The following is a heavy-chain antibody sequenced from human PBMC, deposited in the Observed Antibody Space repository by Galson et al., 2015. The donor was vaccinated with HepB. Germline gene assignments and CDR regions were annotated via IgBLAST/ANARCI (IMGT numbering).Heavy chain of an antibody. CDR1: GGSINNYY. D-gene: IGHD1-1*01. CDR2: IYYSGNT. CDR3: ARGPTRYYFDY. Sequence: ETLSLTCTVSGGSINNYYWSWIRQPPGKGLEWIGYIYYSGNTNYNPSLKSRVTISVDTSKNQFSVNLTSVAAADTAMYYCARGPTRYYFDYWGKGTLVTVSS. J-gene: IGHJ4*02. V-gene: IGHV4-59*01.